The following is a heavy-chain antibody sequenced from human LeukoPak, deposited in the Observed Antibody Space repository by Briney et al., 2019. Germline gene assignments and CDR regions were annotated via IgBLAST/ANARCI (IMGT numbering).Heavy chain of an antibody. V-gene: IGHV4-30-4*01. CDR1: GGSISSGGYY. CDR2: IFYSGGT. Sequence: SETLSLTCTVSGGSISSGGYYWTWIRQPPGKGLEWIGYIFYSGGTYYNPSLKSRITISVDTSKNQFSLKLTSVTAADTAVYYCARESRSGYYGSYYYYGVDVWGQGTTVTVSS. J-gene: IGHJ6*02. D-gene: IGHD3-22*01. CDR3: ARESRSGYYGSYYYYGVDV.